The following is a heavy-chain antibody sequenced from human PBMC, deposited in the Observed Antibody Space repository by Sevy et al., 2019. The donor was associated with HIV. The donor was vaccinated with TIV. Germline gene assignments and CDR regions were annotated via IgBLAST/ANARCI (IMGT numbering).Heavy chain of an antibody. Sequence: ASVKVSCKASGGTFSSYAISWVRQAPGQGLEWMGGIIPIFGTANYAQKFQGRVTITADKSTSTAYMGLSSLRSEDTAVYYCARSRGSGWERDAFDIWGQGTMVTVSS. CDR2: IIPIFGTA. J-gene: IGHJ3*02. CDR1: GGTFSSYA. CDR3: ARSRGSGWERDAFDI. D-gene: IGHD6-19*01. V-gene: IGHV1-69*06.